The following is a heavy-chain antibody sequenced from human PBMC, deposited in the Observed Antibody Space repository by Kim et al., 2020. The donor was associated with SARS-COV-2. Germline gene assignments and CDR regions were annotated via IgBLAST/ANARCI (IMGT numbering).Heavy chain of an antibody. CDR3: AKVFYGSGHAFDI. D-gene: IGHD3-10*01. CDR2: ISWNSGSI. CDR1: GFTFGDYA. Sequence: GGSLRLSCAASGFTFGDYAMHWVRQAPGKGLEWVSGISWNSGSIGYADSVKGRFTISRDNAKNSLYLQMNSLRAEDTAMYYCAKVFYGSGHAFDIWGPGTMVTASS. V-gene: IGHV3-9*01. J-gene: IGHJ3*02.